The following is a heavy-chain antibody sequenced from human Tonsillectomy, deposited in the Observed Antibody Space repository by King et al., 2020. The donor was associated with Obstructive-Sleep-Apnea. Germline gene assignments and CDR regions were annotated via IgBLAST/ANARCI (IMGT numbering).Heavy chain of an antibody. CDR1: GGSITSSSW. D-gene: IGHD4-17*01. Sequence: VQLQESGPGLEKPSGTPSLTCVVSGGSITSSSWWTWVRQPPGKGLEWIGEIYHSGSTNYKPSLKSRVTMSVDKSKNHFSLRLASVTAADTAVYYCARTTHGDYALDYWGKGTLVTVSS. J-gene: IGHJ4*02. CDR3: ARTTHGDYALDY. V-gene: IGHV4-4*02. CDR2: IYHSGST.